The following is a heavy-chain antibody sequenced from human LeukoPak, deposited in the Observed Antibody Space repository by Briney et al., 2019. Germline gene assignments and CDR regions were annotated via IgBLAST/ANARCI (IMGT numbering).Heavy chain of an antibody. J-gene: IGHJ3*01. V-gene: IGHV4-39*07. CDR2: IDSTGRT. Sequence: SETLSVTCTVSGDSISSGNFYWGWVRQSRGKGLEWIGHIDSTGRTNYDPALNSRVTVSLDTSKNQFSRRLNSVTAADTAIYYCARENAFDVWGQGTLVTVSS. CDR1: GDSISSGNFY. CDR3: ARENAFDV.